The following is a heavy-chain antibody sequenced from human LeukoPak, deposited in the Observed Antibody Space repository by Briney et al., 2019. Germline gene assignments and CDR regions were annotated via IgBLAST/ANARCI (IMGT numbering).Heavy chain of an antibody. CDR3: ASPYYYGSGSYYSGNDAFDI. J-gene: IGHJ3*02. V-gene: IGHV5-51*01. Sequence: GESLKISCKGSGYSFTTYWIGWVRQMPGKGLEWMGIIYPGDSDTRYSPSFQGQVTISADKSISTAYLQWSSLKASDTAMYYCASPYYYGSGSYYSGNDAFDIWGQGTMVTVSS. CDR2: IYPGDSDT. D-gene: IGHD3-10*01. CDR1: GYSFTTYW.